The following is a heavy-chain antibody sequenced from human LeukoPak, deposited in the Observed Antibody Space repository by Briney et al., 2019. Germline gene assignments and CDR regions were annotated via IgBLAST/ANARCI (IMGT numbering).Heavy chain of an antibody. CDR2: IWFDGSNK. D-gene: IGHD6-13*01. J-gene: IGHJ6*03. CDR3: ARDRGYSSRWDFGKDYYMDV. V-gene: IGHV3-33*01. CDR1: GFTFSRYG. Sequence: GGSLRLSCAASGFTFSRYGMHWVRQAPGKGLEGVAVIWFDGSNKNYADSVKGRFTISRDNSKNTLYLQMNSLRDEDTAVFYCARDRGYSSRWDFGKDYYMDVWGKGTTVTVSS.